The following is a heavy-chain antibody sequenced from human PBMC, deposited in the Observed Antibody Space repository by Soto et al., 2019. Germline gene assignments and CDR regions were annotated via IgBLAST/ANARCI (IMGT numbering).Heavy chain of an antibody. Sequence: GGSLRLSCAASEFSFSNYWMTWVRQAPGKGLEWLASIKTDGTEQYYVDSVKGRFTISRDNAKNTLYLQMNSLRAEDTAVYYCARDHGDYSIYFDYWGQGTLVTVSS. V-gene: IGHV3-7*05. CDR3: ARDHGDYSIYFDY. CDR1: EFSFSNYW. D-gene: IGHD4-17*01. J-gene: IGHJ4*02. CDR2: IKTDGTEQ.